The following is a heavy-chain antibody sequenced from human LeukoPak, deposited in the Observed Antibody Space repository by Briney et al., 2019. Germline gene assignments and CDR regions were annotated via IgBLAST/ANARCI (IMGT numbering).Heavy chain of an antibody. D-gene: IGHD3-3*02. Sequence: PGGSLRLSCAASGFTFSTYTMSWVRQAPGKGLEWVSAISASGGNTYYADSVKGRFTISRDNSKNTLYLQMDRLRADDTAVYYCAKAAFSRTSYFDYWGQGTLVTASS. CDR2: ISASGGNT. V-gene: IGHV3-23*01. CDR1: GFTFSTYT. CDR3: AKAAFSRTSYFDY. J-gene: IGHJ4*02.